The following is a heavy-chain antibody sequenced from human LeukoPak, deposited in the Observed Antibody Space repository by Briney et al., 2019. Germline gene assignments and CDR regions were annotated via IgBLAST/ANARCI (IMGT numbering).Heavy chain of an antibody. CDR1: GFTFNSYG. V-gene: IGHV3-33*06. CDR2: IWYDGSNK. CDR3: AKEAAAGDFDY. Sequence: PGRSLRLSCAASGFTFNSYGMHWVRQAPGKGLEWVAVIWYDGSNKYYADSVKGRFTISRDNSKNTLYLQMNSLRAEDTAVYYCAKEAAAGDFDYWGQGTLVTVSS. D-gene: IGHD6-13*01. J-gene: IGHJ4*02.